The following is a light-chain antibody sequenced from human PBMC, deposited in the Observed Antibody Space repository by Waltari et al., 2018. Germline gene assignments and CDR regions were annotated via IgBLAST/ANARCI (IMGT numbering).Light chain of an antibody. J-gene: IGLJ1*01. CDR3: YSFTTSSTRV. CDR2: DVH. Sequence: QSALTQPASVSGSPGQSITISCTGTSSDVGHYEYVPWFQQHPGNAPKLMIYDVHNRPSGVSTRFSGSKSGNTASLTISGLQAEDEADYYCYSFTTSSTRVFGTGTKVTVL. V-gene: IGLV2-14*03. CDR1: SSDVGHYEY.